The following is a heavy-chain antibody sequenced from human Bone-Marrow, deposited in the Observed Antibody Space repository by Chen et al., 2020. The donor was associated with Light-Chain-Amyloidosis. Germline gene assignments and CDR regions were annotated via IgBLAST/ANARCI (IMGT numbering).Heavy chain of an antibody. J-gene: IGHJ3*02. V-gene: IGHV3-53*02. CDR3: ARVMVMTAMHWDAFDT. Sequence: EMELVETGGGFVQPGGSLRLSCVVSGFSVSREYMTWVRQAPGKGLEWVSVLYSAGKTYYTDSVVGRFTISRDDSKNTLYLQMNSLRAEDTAMYYCARVMVMTAMHWDAFDTWGQGTMVTVSS. CDR1: GFSVSREY. CDR2: LYSAGKT. D-gene: IGHD2-21*02.